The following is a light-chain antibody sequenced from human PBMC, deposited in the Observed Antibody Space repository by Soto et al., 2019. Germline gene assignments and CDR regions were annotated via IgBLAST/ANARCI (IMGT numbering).Light chain of an antibody. CDR2: DAS. CDR3: QQYDRWPVT. CDR1: QSVSNN. Sequence: EIVLTQSPDTLSLSPGERATLSCRASQSVSNNYLAWYQQKPGQAPRLLISDASTGASGIPPRFSGSGSGTEFTLTIDRLQSADFAVYYCQQYDRWPVTFGGGTKVEIK. J-gene: IGKJ4*01. V-gene: IGKV3-15*01.